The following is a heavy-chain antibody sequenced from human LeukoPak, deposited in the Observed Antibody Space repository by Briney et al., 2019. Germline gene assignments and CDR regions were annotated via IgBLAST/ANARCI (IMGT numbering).Heavy chain of an antibody. CDR3: ARDALAAAGAGA. Sequence: ASVKVSCKASGYTFTDYSMHWVRQAPGQGLEWMGWINPNSGDTDYAQKFQGRATMTRDTSISTAYLEVSRLTSDDTAVYFCARDALAAAGAGAWGQGTLVTVSS. D-gene: IGHD6-13*01. CDR2: INPNSGDT. CDR1: GYTFTDYS. V-gene: IGHV1-2*02. J-gene: IGHJ4*02.